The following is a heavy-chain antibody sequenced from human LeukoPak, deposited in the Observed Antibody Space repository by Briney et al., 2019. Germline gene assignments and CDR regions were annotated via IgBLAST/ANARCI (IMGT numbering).Heavy chain of an antibody. CDR2: IYHSGST. J-gene: IGHJ3*02. CDR1: GGSISSSNW. CDR3: ARGIVGATTDDAFDI. D-gene: IGHD1-26*01. V-gene: IGHV4-4*02. Sequence: SGTLSLTCAVSGGSISSSNWWSWVRQPPGKGLEWIGEIYHSGSTNYNPSLKSRVTILVDKSKNQFSLKLSSVTAADTAVYYCARGIVGATTDDAFDIWAKGQWSPSLQ.